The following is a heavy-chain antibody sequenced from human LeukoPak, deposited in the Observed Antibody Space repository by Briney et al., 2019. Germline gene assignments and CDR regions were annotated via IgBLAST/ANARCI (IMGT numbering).Heavy chain of an antibody. V-gene: IGHV4-4*02. Sequence: SETLSLTCAVSGGSISSSDWWSWVRQPPGKGLEWIGEIYHSGNTNYNPSLKSRVTISVDKSKNQFSLELRSVTAADTAVYYCARRYCSSGCYFDYWGQGTLVTVSS. CDR1: GGSISSSDW. D-gene: IGHD2-2*01. CDR2: IYHSGNT. J-gene: IGHJ4*02. CDR3: ARRYCSSGCYFDY.